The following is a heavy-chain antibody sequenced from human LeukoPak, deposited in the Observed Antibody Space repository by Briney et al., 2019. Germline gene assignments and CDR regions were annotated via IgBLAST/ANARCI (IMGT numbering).Heavy chain of an antibody. D-gene: IGHD4-17*01. CDR2: IYTSGST. J-gene: IGHJ4*02. CDR1: GGSISSGSYY. V-gene: IGHV4-61*02. Sequence: SETLSLTCTVSGGSISSGSYYWSWIRQPAGKGLEWIGRIYTSGSTNYNPSLKSRVTISVDTSKNQFSLKLSSVTAADTAVYYCAREPYGDYSDYWGQGILVTVSS. CDR3: AREPYGDYSDY.